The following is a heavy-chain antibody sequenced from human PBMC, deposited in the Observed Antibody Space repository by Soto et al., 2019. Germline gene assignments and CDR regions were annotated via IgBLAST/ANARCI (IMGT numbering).Heavy chain of an antibody. D-gene: IGHD3-16*01. CDR3: ARDATFCLDC. V-gene: IGHV3-7*03. CDR1: GFSFSNYW. CDR2: INRDGGER. Sequence: VGSLRLSCAASGFSFSNYWMAWVRQAPGKGLEWVANINRDGGERYHADSVRGRFTIFRDNSENSLYLQMNRLRAEDTAVYYCARDATFCLDCWGRGTLVTVSS. J-gene: IGHJ4*02.